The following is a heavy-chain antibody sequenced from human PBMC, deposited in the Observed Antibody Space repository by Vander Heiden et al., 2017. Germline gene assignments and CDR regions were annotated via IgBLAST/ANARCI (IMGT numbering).Heavy chain of an antibody. Sequence: EVQLVESGGGLVKPGRSLRLSCTASGFTFGDYAMSWFRQAPGKGLEWVGFIRSKAYGGTTEYAASVKGRFTISRDDSESIAYLQMNSLKTEDTAVYYCTRSKIAVAGTGDYWGQGTLVTVSS. CDR1: GFTFGDYA. CDR3: TRSKIAVAGTGDY. V-gene: IGHV3-49*05. D-gene: IGHD6-19*01. CDR2: IRSKAYGGTT. J-gene: IGHJ4*02.